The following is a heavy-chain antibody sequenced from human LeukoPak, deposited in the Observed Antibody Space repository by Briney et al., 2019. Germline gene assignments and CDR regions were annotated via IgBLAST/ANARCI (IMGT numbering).Heavy chain of an antibody. CDR1: GFTFSNAW. CDR2: IKSKTDGGTT. D-gene: IGHD6-6*01. V-gene: IGHV3-15*01. Sequence: GGSLRLSCAASGFTFSNAWMSWVRQAPGKGLEWVGRIKSKTDGGTTDYAAPVKGRFNISRDDSKNTLYLQMNSLKTEETAVYYCVHGCSSSGFFDYGGQGTLVTVSS. J-gene: IGHJ4*02. CDR3: VHGCSSSGFFDY.